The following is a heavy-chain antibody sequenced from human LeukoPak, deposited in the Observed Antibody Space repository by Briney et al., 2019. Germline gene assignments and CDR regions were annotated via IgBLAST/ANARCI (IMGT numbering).Heavy chain of an antibody. CDR3: ASSTVPAARGHKWFDP. J-gene: IGHJ5*02. D-gene: IGHD2-2*01. CDR2: SSRGGST. V-gene: IGHV4-34*01. CDR1: GASFNNYY. Sequence: PWEPLPLTCAVYGASFNNYYWSWLRQPPGKGLEWIEDSSRGGSTYYNPSLKSRFTISVDTSKNPLYLKMTSVSAADTAVYYCASSTVPAARGHKWFDPWGQGTLVTVSS.